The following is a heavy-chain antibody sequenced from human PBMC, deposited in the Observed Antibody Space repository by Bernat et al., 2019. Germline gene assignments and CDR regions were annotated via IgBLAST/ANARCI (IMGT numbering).Heavy chain of an antibody. D-gene: IGHD5-12*01. CDR2: IYYSGRT. Sequence: QVQLQESGPGLVKPSETLSLTCTVSGGSISSYYWSWIRQPPGKGLEWIGYIYYSGRTNYNPSLKSRVTISVDTSKSQFSLKLGSVAAAEPAVYYCAGGGLRGDYWGQGTLVTVSS. V-gene: IGHV4-59*01. CDR3: AGGGLRGDY. CDR1: GGSISSYY. J-gene: IGHJ4*02.